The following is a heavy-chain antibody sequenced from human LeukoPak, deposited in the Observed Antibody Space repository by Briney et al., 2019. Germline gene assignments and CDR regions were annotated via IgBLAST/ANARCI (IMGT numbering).Heavy chain of an antibody. D-gene: IGHD3-22*01. CDR3: ASGAMIVVVDEYPLDY. Sequence: ASVKVSCKASGGTFSSYAISWVRQAPGQGLEWMGGIIPIFGTANYAQKFQGRVTITADESTSTAYMELSSLRSEDTAVYYCASGAMIVVVDEYPLDYWGQGTLVTVSS. V-gene: IGHV1-69*13. CDR1: GGTFSSYA. CDR2: IIPIFGTA. J-gene: IGHJ4*02.